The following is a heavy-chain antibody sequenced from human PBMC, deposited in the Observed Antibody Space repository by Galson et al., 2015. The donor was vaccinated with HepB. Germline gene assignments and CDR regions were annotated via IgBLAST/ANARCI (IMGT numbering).Heavy chain of an antibody. CDR3: TTPNYDILTGYSVYYYYGMDV. CDR2: IKSKTDGGTT. D-gene: IGHD3-9*01. Sequence: SLRLSCAASGFTFSNAWMSWVRQAPGKGLEWVGRIKSKTDGGTTDYAAPVKGRFTISRDDSKNTLYLQMNSLKTEDTAVYYCTTPNYDILTGYSVYYYYGMDVWGQGTTVTVSS. V-gene: IGHV3-15*01. CDR1: GFTFSNAW. J-gene: IGHJ6*02.